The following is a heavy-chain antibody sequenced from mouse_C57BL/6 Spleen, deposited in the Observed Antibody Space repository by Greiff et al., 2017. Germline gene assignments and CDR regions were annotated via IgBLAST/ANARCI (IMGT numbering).Heavy chain of an antibody. J-gene: IGHJ3*01. V-gene: IGHV14-4*01. D-gene: IGHD2-3*01. CDR1: GFNIKDDY. CDR2: IDPENGDT. Sequence: EVQLVESGAELVRPGASVKLSCTASGFNIKDDYMHWVKQRPEQGLEWIGWIDPENGDTEYASKFQGKATITADTSSNTAYLQLSSLTSEDTAVYYCTRLLRSFAYWGQGTLVTVSA. CDR3: TRLLRSFAY.